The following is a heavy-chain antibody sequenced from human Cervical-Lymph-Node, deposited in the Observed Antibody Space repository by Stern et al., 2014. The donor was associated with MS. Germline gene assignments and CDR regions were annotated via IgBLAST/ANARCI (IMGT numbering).Heavy chain of an antibody. J-gene: IGHJ4*02. V-gene: IGHV3-21*01. Sequence: EVQLVESGGGLVKPGESLRLSCDASGFTFSHYSINWVRQAPGQGLEWISSISNNSTHTYYADSVDGRFPISRDSAKDSVSLHMVSLRAEDTAVYYCARARVGDYARSPHLDSWGQGTLVTVSS. CDR1: GFTFSHYS. CDR2: ISNNSTHT. D-gene: IGHD4-17*01. CDR3: ARARVGDYARSPHLDS.